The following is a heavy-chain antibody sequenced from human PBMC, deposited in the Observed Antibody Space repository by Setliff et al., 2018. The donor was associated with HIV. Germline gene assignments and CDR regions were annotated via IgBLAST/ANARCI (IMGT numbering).Heavy chain of an antibody. J-gene: IGHJ3*01. D-gene: IGHD4-17*01. Sequence: SETLSLTCTVSGGSISTYYWSWIRQSPGKGLEWIGSIYFTGSSDNNPSLKSRVTLSVDTSKHQFSLKLSSVTAADTAVYYCARVQMAYAAFDVWGQGTMVTVS. V-gene: IGHV4-59*01. CDR3: ARVQMAYAAFDV. CDR2: IYFTGSS. CDR1: GGSISTYY.